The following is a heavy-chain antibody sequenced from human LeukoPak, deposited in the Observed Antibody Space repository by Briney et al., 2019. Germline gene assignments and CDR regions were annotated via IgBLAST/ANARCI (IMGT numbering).Heavy chain of an antibody. CDR3: ATIAARPYYYYMDV. V-gene: IGHV1-69*05. CDR2: IIPIFGTA. CDR1: GGTFSSYA. J-gene: IGHJ6*03. D-gene: IGHD6-6*01. Sequence: SVKVSCKASGGTFSSYAISWVRQAPGQGLEWMGGIIPIFGTANYAQKFQGRVTITTDESTSTAYMELSSLRSEDTAVYYCATIAARPYYYYMDVWGKGTTVTVSS.